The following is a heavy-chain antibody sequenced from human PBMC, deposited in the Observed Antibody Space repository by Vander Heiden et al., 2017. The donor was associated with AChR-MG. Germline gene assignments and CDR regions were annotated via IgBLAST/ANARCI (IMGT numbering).Heavy chain of an antibody. CDR3: ATVQTTGTTIRPFDY. J-gene: IGHJ4*02. V-gene: IGHV3-30-3*01. CDR1: GFTFSSYA. CDR2: ISYDGSNN. Sequence: QVQLVESGGGVVQPGRSLRLSCAASGFTFSSYAMLRVRQAPGKGLEWVAVISYDGSNNYYADSGKGRFTISRDNSKNTLYLQMNRMRAQHTAVYYCATVQTTGTTIRPFDYRCQVTLVTVSS. D-gene: IGHD4-17*01.